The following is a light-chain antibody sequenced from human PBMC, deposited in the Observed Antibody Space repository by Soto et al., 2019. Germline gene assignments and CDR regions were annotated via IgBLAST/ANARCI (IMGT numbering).Light chain of an antibody. CDR1: QSVSSY. Sequence: EIVLTQSPAALSFSPVERSTLSFIASQSVSSYLAWYQQKPGQAPRLLIYDASNRATGIPARFSGSGSGTDFTLTISSLEPEDFAVYYCQQRSNWPWTFGQGTKVDIK. CDR3: QQRSNWPWT. V-gene: IGKV3-11*01. J-gene: IGKJ1*01. CDR2: DAS.